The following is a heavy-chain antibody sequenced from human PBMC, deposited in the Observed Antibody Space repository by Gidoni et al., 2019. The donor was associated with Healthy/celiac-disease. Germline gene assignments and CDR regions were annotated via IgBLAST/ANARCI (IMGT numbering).Heavy chain of an antibody. V-gene: IGHV3-23*01. CDR2: SSGSGGST. CDR3: AKDWNDFWSGPFDY. Sequence: EVQLLESGGGLVQPGGSLRLSCAASGFTFSSYAMSWVRQAPGKGLEWVSASSGSGGSTYYADSVKGRFTISRDNSKNTLDLQMNSLRAEDTAVYYCAKDWNDFWSGPFDYWGQGTLVTVSS. CDR1: GFTFSSYA. D-gene: IGHD3-3*01. J-gene: IGHJ4*02.